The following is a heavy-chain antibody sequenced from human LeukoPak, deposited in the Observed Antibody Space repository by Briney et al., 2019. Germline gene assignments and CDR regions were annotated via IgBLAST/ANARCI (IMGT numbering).Heavy chain of an antibody. Sequence: PGGSLRLSCTTSGFTFGDYAMSWLRQAPGKGLEWVGFIRSNSFGGTTEYAASVKGRFTISSDDSESIAYLQMNSLKTEDTAVYYCTRGSDTVFGVARDGFDYWGQGTLVTVSS. V-gene: IGHV3-49*03. CDR2: IRSNSFGGTT. CDR3: TRGSDTVFGVARDGFDY. J-gene: IGHJ4*02. CDR1: GFTFGDYA. D-gene: IGHD3-3*01.